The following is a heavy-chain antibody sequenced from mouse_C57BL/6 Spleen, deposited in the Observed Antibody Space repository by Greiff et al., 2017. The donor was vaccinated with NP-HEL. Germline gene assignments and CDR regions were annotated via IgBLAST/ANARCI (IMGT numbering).Heavy chain of an antibody. J-gene: IGHJ2*01. Sequence: QVQLQQPGAELVKPGASVKLSCKASGYTFTSYWMQWVKQRPGQGLEWIGEIDPSDSYTNYTQKFKGKATLTVDTSSSTAYMQLSSLTSEDSAVYYCARGGSNSYFDYWGQGTTLTVSS. CDR1: GYTFTSYW. CDR2: IDPSDSYT. V-gene: IGHV1-50*01. CDR3: ARGGSNSYFDY. D-gene: IGHD2-5*01.